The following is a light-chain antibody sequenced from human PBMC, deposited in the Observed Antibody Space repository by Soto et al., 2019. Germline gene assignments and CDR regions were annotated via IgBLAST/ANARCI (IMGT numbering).Light chain of an antibody. CDR2: KGS. J-gene: IGLJ1*01. Sequence: QSVLTQPASVSGSPGQSITISCPGTENEFGSYNLVSWYQQHPGKAPKLVIYKGSERPSGDSNRFSGSKSGNTASLTISGLQAEDEADYYCCSYAGSSTFYVFGTGTKVTVL. CDR1: ENEFGSYNL. V-gene: IGLV2-23*01. CDR3: CSYAGSSTFYV.